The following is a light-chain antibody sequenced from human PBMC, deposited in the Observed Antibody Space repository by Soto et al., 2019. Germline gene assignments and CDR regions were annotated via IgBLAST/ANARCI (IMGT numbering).Light chain of an antibody. Sequence: DIVLTQSPGTLSLSPGERATLSCRSSQSVSSNYLAWYQQKPDQAPRLVIYDVSGRATGIPDRFSGSGSGTDFTLAISRLGPEDSAVYYCQQYGISPTFGQGTKVEIK. J-gene: IGKJ1*01. CDR2: DVS. CDR3: QQYGISPT. V-gene: IGKV3-20*01. CDR1: QSVSSNY.